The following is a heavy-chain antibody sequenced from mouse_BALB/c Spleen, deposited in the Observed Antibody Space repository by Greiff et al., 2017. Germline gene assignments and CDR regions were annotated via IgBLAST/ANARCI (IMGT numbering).Heavy chain of an antibody. J-gene: IGHJ1*01. V-gene: IGHV5-6*01. CDR2: ISSGGSYT. Sequence: EVNVVESGGDLVKPGGSLKLSCAASGFTFSSYGMSWVRQTPDKRLEWVATISSGGSYTYYPDSVKGRFTISRDNAKNTLYLQMSSLKSEDTAMYYCAGQGYGYDGYFDVWGAGTTVTVSS. CDR1: GFTFSSYG. D-gene: IGHD2-2*01. CDR3: AGQGYGYDGYFDV.